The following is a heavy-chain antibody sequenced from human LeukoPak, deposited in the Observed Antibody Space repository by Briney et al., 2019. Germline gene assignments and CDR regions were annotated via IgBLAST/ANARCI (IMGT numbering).Heavy chain of an antibody. CDR2: MNPTTGYT. CDR1: GFTFTSSD. J-gene: IGHJ4*02. CDR3: ARGLAVAGTGTDDY. V-gene: IGHV1-8*01. Sequence: ASVKVSCKASGFTFTSSDINWVRQATGQGLKWMGRMNPTTGYTDYAQKFQGRVTMTRNTSISTAYMELSSLRSEDTAVYYCARGLAVAGTGTDDYWGQGTLVTVSS. D-gene: IGHD6-19*01.